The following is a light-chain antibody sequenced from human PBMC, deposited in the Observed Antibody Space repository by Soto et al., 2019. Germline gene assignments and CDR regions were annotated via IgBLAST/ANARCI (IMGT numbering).Light chain of an antibody. CDR2: LGS. CDR3: MQALHMPPT. V-gene: IGKV2-28*01. CDR1: QSLLHSNGKNY. J-gene: IGKJ3*01. Sequence: DVVMTQYQLSLPVTPGEPASISCRSSQSLLHSNGKNYLDWYLQKPGQSPQLLIYLGSNRASGVPDRFSGSGSGTDFTLKISRVEAEDVGVYYCMQALHMPPTFGHGTNVDIK.